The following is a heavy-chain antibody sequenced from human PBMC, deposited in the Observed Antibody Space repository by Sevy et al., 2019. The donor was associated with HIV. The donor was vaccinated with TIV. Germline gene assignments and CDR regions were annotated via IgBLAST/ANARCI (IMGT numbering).Heavy chain of an antibody. V-gene: IGHV3-23*01. CDR2: ISGSASST. J-gene: IGHJ4*02. CDR1: GFTFSSYA. Sequence: GGSLRLSCAASGFTFSSYAMSWVRQAPGKGLEWVSAISGSASSTYYADSVKGRFTISRDNSKNTVYLLLNSLRAEDTAVYDCAKDGHYYDSSADYLNYFDYWGQGTLVTVSS. CDR3: AKDGHYYDSSADYLNYFDY. D-gene: IGHD3-22*01.